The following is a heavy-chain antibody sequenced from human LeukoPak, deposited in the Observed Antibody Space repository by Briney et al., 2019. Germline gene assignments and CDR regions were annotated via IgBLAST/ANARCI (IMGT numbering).Heavy chain of an antibody. CDR2: IYSGGST. CDR1: GFTVSSNY. Sequence: PGGSLRLSCAASGFTVSSNYVSWVRQAPGKGLEWVSVIYSGGSTYYADSVKGRFTISRDNSKNTLYLQMNSLRAEDTAVYYCARAIVGATLYFDYWGQGTLVTVSS. D-gene: IGHD1-26*01. J-gene: IGHJ4*02. CDR3: ARAIVGATLYFDY. V-gene: IGHV3-53*01.